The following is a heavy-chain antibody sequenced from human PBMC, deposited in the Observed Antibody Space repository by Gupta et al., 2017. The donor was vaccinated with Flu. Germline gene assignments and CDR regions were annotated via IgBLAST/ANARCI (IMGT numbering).Heavy chain of an antibody. D-gene: IGHD6-19*01. V-gene: IGHV3-7*01. CDR2: IKQDGSEK. CDR1: GFTFSSYW. CDR3: AREGIAVAGYYYYGMDV. J-gene: IGHJ6*02. Sequence: EVQLVESGGGLVQPGGSLRLSCAASGFTFSSYWMSWVRQAPGKGLEWVANIKQDGSEKYYVDSVKGRFTISRDNAKNSLYLQMNSLRAEDTAVYYCAREGIAVAGYYYYGMDVWGQGTTVTVSS.